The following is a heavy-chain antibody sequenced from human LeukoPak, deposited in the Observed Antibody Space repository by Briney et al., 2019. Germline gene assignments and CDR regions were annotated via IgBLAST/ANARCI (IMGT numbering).Heavy chain of an antibody. CDR2: ISWNSGSI. D-gene: IGHD3-16*02. J-gene: IGHJ6*02. CDR1: GFTFDDYA. Sequence: GRSLRLSCAASGFTFDDYAMHWVRQAPGKGLEWVSGISWNSGSIGYADTVKGRFTISRDNAKNSLYLQMNGLRAEDTALYYCAKDLYHYYYGMDVWGQGTTVTVSS. V-gene: IGHV3-9*01. CDR3: AKDLYHYYYGMDV.